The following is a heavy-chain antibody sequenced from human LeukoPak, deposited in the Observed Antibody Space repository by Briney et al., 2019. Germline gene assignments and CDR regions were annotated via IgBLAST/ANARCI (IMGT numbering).Heavy chain of an antibody. D-gene: IGHD6-19*01. CDR2: FSGSGGST. V-gene: IGHV3-23*01. Sequence: GSLRLSCAASGFTFSNYAMSWVRQAPGKGLEWVSAFSGSGGSTYYADSVKGRFTISRDNSKNTLSLQMNSLRAEDTAVYYCARAAVPAAPLDYWGQGTLVTVSS. CDR3: ARAAVPAAPLDY. J-gene: IGHJ4*02. CDR1: GFTFSNYA.